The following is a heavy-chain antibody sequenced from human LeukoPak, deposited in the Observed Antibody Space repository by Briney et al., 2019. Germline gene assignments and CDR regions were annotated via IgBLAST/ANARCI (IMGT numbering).Heavy chain of an antibody. V-gene: IGHV4-59*08. J-gene: IGHJ5*02. CDR1: GGSISSYY. CDR3: ARQDDYNNWFDP. CDR2: IYYSGST. Sequence: SETLSLTCTVSGGSISSYYWSWIRQPPGKGLEWIGYIYYSGSTNYNPSLKSRVTISVDTSKNQCSLKLSSVTAADTAVYYCARQDDYNNWFDPWGQGTLVTVSS. D-gene: IGHD4-11*01.